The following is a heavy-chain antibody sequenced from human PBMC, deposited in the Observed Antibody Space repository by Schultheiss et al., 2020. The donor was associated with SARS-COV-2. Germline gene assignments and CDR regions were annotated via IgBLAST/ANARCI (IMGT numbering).Heavy chain of an antibody. V-gene: IGHV3-48*01. J-gene: IGHJ3*02. CDR3: ARDWVKKDNGGNLDAFDI. CDR2: ISSSSRTI. CDR1: GFTFSSYS. D-gene: IGHD4-23*01. Sequence: GGSLRLSCAASGFTFSSYSMNWVRQAPGKGLECVSYISSSSRTIYYADSVKGRFTISRDNSKNTLYLQMNSLRAEDTAVYYCARDWVKKDNGGNLDAFDIWGQGTMVTVSS.